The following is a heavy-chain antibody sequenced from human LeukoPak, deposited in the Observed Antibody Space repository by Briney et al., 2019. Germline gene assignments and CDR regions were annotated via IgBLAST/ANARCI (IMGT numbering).Heavy chain of an antibody. D-gene: IGHD3-22*01. CDR3: ARAGNVLVVTQKKKKPFDL. CDR2: INHFGNT. Sequence: SETLSLTCAVYGGTFGGYYWTWVRQPPGERPEWIGEINHFGNTNYNSSLKSRVTISVDTSKHQFSLKLHSVTAADTAVYYCARAGNVLVVTQKKKKPFDLWGQGTLVTVSS. J-gene: IGHJ4*02. CDR1: GGTFGGYY. V-gene: IGHV4-34*08.